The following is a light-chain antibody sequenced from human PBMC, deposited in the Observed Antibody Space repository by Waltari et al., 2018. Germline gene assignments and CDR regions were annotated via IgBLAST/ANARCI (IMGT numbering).Light chain of an antibody. Sequence: IVMTQSPDSLAVSLGEMPTISCKSSQSVLYSSNNKNHLAWYQQKSGQPPKLLISWASTRESGVPDRFSGSGSGTDFTLTISRLQTEDVAVYFCQQYYSSPVTFGGGTKVEIK. V-gene: IGKV4-1*01. CDR2: WAS. J-gene: IGKJ4*01. CDR1: QSVLYSSNNKNH. CDR3: QQYYSSPVT.